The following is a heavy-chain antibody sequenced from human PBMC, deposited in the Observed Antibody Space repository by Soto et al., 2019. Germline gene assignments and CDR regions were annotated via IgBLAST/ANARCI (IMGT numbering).Heavy chain of an antibody. CDR1: EYSCTSQT. Sequence: SMHVPCKASEYSCTSQTNVWLGQDPTQTPEWMGWINVGNGNTKYSQKSQLRVTITRDTSATTAYMELSSLRSEDTAVYYCASGLYKLSASSSDYWGQGTLLTVSS. J-gene: IGHJ4*02. CDR3: ASGLYKLSASSSDY. V-gene: IGHV1-3*01. D-gene: IGHD1-20*01. CDR2: INVGNGNT.